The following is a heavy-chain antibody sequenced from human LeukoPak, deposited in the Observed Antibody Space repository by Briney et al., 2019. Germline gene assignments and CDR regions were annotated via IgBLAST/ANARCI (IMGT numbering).Heavy chain of an antibody. J-gene: IGHJ1*01. V-gene: IGHV4-59*12. CDR1: GGSINSNY. CDR3: ARGAKWLLLYVFQH. D-gene: IGHD3-22*01. CDR2: IYYTGNT. Sequence: SETLSLTCTVSGGSINSNYWIWIRQPPGKGLEWIGYIYYTGNTNYNPSLKSRVTISVDTSKNQFSLKLSSVTAADTAVYYCARGAKWLLLYVFQHWGQGTLVTVSS.